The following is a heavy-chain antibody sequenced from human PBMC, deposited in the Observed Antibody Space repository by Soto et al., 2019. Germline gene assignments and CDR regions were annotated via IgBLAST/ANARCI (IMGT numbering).Heavy chain of an antibody. CDR3: TKYRRTDAEGYSFDY. CDR1: GGCISGSY. D-gene: IGHD2-15*01. Sequence: SETLSLTCTVSGGCISGSYWSWIRQTPGKVLEWVGYIHYSGSTNYNPSLKSRVTMSVDSAKNQFSLQLSSVTAADTAVYFCTKYRRTDAEGYSFDYWGEGVPVTVSS. J-gene: IGHJ4*02. V-gene: IGHV4-59*01. CDR2: IHYSGST.